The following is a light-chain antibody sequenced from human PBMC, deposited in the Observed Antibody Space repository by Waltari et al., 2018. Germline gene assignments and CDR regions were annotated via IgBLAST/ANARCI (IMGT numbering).Light chain of an antibody. V-gene: IGLV2-14*03. CDR3: GSYTSSSTLV. CDR2: DVT. CDR1: SSDVGGYDY. J-gene: IGLJ1*01. Sequence: QSALTQPASVSGSPGQSITIFCTGTSSDVGGYDYVSWYQQHPGKAPKRMIYDVTTRPSGVSNRFSGSKSGNTASLTISGLQAEDEADYYCGSYTSSSTLVFGTGTKVTVL.